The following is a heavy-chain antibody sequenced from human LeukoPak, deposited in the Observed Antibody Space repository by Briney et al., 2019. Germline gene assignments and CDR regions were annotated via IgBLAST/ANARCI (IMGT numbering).Heavy chain of an antibody. CDR2: MNPNSGNT. V-gene: IGHV1-18*01. J-gene: IGHJ4*02. Sequence: ASVKVSCKASGYTFTSYDINWVRQATGQGLEWMGWMNPNSGNTNYAQKLQGRVTMTTDTSTSTAYMELRSLRSDDTAVYYCARGHYGSGTPRCFDYWGQGTLVTVSS. D-gene: IGHD3-10*01. CDR1: GYTFTSYD. CDR3: ARGHYGSGTPRCFDY.